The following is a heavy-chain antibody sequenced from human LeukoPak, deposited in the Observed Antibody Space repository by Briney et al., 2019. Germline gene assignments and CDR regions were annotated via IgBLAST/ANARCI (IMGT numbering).Heavy chain of an antibody. CDR2: INWNGGST. CDR3: ARDSGGGNFDF. CDR1: GFTFSNYA. V-gene: IGHV3-20*04. J-gene: IGHJ4*02. D-gene: IGHD4-23*01. Sequence: GGSLRLSCAASGFTFSNYAMSWVRQVPGKGLEWVSGINWNGGSTGYVDSVKGRFTISRDNAKNSLYLQMNSLRAEDTAVYFCARDSGGGNFDFWGQGTLVTVSS.